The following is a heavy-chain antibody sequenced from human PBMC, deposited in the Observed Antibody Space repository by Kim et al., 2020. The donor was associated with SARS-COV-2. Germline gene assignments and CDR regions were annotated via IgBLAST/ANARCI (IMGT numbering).Heavy chain of an antibody. Sequence: GGSLRLSCAASGFTFSSYAMSWVRQAPGKGLEWVSAISGSGGSTYYADSVKGRFTISRDNSKNTLYLQMNSLRAEDTAVYYCAKDRRWIQLWTEYFQHWGQGTLVTVSS. V-gene: IGHV3-23*01. J-gene: IGHJ1*01. D-gene: IGHD5-18*01. CDR3: AKDRRWIQLWTEYFQH. CDR2: ISGSGGST. CDR1: GFTFSSYA.